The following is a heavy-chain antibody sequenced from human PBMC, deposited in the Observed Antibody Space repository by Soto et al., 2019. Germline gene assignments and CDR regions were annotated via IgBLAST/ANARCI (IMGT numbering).Heavy chain of an antibody. Sequence: PSETLSLTCAVYGESFSDYYWSWIRQPPGRGLEWIAEINHSGSTYYNRSLKSRVTISIDTSKNQFSLKLSSVTAADTAVYYCARGRLGYTSGSCFFDYWSRGTLVTVSS. J-gene: IGHJ4*02. CDR3: ARGRLGYTSGSCFFDY. D-gene: IGHD5-18*01. CDR1: GESFSDYY. CDR2: INHSGST. V-gene: IGHV4-34*01.